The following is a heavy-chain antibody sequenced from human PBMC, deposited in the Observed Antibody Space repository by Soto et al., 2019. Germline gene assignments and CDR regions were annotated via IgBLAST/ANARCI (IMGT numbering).Heavy chain of an antibody. J-gene: IGHJ6*02. CDR3: ARDGDYAHPGYYGMDV. V-gene: IGHV3-48*02. CDR1: GFTFSSYS. D-gene: IGHD2-21*01. CDR2: ISSSSSTI. Sequence: PGGSLRLSCAASGFTFSSYSMSWVRQAPGKGLEWVSYISSSSSTIYYADSVKGRFTISRDNAKNSLYLQMNSLRDEDTAVYYCARDGDYAHPGYYGMDVWGQGTTVTVSS.